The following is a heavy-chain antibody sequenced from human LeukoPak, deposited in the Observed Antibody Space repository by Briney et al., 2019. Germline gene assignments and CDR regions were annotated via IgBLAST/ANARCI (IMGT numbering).Heavy chain of an antibody. V-gene: IGHV4-34*01. J-gene: IGHJ4*02. D-gene: IGHD6-13*01. Sequence: SETLSLTSAVYGGSFSGYYWSWIRQPPGKGLEWIGEINHSGSTNYNPSLKSRVTISVDTSKNQFSLKLSSVTAADTAVYYCARGQSRIAAAGPVGYWGQGTLVTVSS. CDR1: GGSFSGYY. CDR2: INHSGST. CDR3: ARGQSRIAAAGPVGY.